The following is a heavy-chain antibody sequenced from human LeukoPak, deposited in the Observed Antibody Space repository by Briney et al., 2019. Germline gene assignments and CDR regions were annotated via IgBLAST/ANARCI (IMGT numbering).Heavy chain of an antibody. V-gene: IGHV3-48*03. Sequence: GGSLRLSCAASGFTFSSYEMYWVRQAPGKGLEWGSYISSSGSTIYYADSVKGRFTISRDNAKNSLYLQMNSLRAEDTAVYYCAKGRRAPLVGTITKSWIDYWGQGTLVTVSS. CDR1: GFTFSSYE. J-gene: IGHJ4*02. D-gene: IGHD1-7*01. CDR3: AKGRRAPLVGTITKSWIDY. CDR2: ISSSGSTI.